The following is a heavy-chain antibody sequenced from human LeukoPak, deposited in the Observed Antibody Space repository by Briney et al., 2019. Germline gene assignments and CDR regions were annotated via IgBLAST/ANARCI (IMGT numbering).Heavy chain of an antibody. Sequence: PGGSLRLSCAASGFSVSSDYMSWVHQAPGKGLEWVSVIYSGGSTYYADSVKGRFTISRDNSKNMLYLQMNGLRAEDTAVYFCARGGSIRPFDYWGQGTLVTVSS. CDR3: ARGGSIRPFDY. CDR2: IYSGGST. J-gene: IGHJ4*02. D-gene: IGHD1-26*01. CDR1: GFSVSSDY. V-gene: IGHV3-53*01.